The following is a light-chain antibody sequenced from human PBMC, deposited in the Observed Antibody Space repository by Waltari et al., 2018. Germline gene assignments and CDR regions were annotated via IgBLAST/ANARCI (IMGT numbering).Light chain of an antibody. V-gene: IGLV3-19*01. CDR2: GKN. CDR3: NSRDSSGNHLYV. J-gene: IGLJ1*01. Sequence: SSELTQDPAVSVALGQTVRITCQGDSLRSNYASCYQQKPGQAPVLVIYGKNNRPSGIPDRFSGSSSGNTASLTITGAQAEDEADYYCNSRDSSGNHLYVFGTGTKVTVL. CDR1: SLRSNY.